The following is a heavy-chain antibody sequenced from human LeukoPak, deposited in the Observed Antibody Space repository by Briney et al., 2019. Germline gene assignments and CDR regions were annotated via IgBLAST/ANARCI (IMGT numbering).Heavy chain of an antibody. V-gene: IGHV4-59*06. CDR2: IYYSGST. Sequence: PSETLSLTCTVSGGTISSYYWSWIRQPPGKGLEWIGYIYYSGSTYYNPSLKSRVTLSVDTSKNQFSLKLSSVTAADTAVYYCAGRAEVRAYYFDYWGQGTLVTVSS. CDR1: GGTISSYY. J-gene: IGHJ4*02. D-gene: IGHD1-14*01. CDR3: AGRAEVRAYYFDY.